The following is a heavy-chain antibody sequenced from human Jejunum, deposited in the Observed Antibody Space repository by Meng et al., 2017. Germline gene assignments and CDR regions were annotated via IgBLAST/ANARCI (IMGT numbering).Heavy chain of an antibody. J-gene: IGHJ2*01. V-gene: IGHV4-30-4*01. CDR2: IYYSGST. Sequence: QWQLQESVPGLVKPSQPLSLTCTVSGDSFNSPDYYWSWIRQPPEKGLEWIGYIYYSGSTYYNPSLKSRVSISGDTSKNQFYLQMSSLTAADTAVYYCARAAAGTGFGYFDLWGRGTLVTVSS. CDR1: GDSFNSPDYY. D-gene: IGHD6-19*01. CDR3: ARAAAGTGFGYFDL.